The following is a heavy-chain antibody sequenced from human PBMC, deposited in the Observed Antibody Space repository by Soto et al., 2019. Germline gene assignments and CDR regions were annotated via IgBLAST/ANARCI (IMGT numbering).Heavy chain of an antibody. CDR3: ARANHAAAGTIH. V-gene: IGHV3-21*01. CDR1: GFTFSSYS. D-gene: IGHD6-13*01. J-gene: IGHJ4*02. Sequence: LRLSCAGSGFTFSSYSMNWVRQAPGKGLEWVSSISSNSNYIYNADSVKGRFTISRDNARNSLFLQMNSLRAEDTAVYYCARANHAAAGTIHWGQGTLVTVSS. CDR2: ISSNSNYI.